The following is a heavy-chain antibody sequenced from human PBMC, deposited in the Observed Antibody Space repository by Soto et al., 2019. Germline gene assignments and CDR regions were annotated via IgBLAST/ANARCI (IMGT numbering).Heavy chain of an antibody. V-gene: IGHV1-2*04. J-gene: IGHJ4*02. CDR1: GYTFTGYY. Sequence: ASVKVSCKASGYTFTGYYMHWVRQAPGQELEWMGWINPNSGGTNYAQKFQGWVTMTRDTSISTAYMELSRLRSDDTAVYYCAREPVAGTYYFDYWGQGTLVTVSS. CDR2: INPNSGGT. D-gene: IGHD6-19*01. CDR3: AREPVAGTYYFDY.